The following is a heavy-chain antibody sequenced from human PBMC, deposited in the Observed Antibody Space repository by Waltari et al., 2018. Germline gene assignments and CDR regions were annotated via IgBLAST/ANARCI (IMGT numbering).Heavy chain of an antibody. CDR2: ISSSSSYI. V-gene: IGHV3-21*01. J-gene: IGHJ3*02. CDR1: GFTFSSYS. CDR3: AANYYDSSGYPNPEAAFDI. Sequence: EVQLVESGGGLVKPGGSLRLSCAASGFTFSSYSMNWVRQAPGKGLEWVSSISSSSSYIYYADSVKSRCTISRDNAKNSLYLQMNSLRAEDTAVYYCAANYYDSSGYPNPEAAFDIWGQGTMVTVSS. D-gene: IGHD3-22*01.